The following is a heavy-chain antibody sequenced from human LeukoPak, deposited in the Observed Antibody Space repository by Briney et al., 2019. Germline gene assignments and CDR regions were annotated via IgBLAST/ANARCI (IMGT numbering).Heavy chain of an antibody. CDR1: RFTFSSST. Sequence: PRGSLRLSCSAPRFTFSSSTMHCVRPAPGKGLEYVSAISSNGGSTYYADSVKGRFTISRDNSKNTLYLQMSSLRAEDTAVYYCVSFVVVVAAIAFDIWGQGTMVTVSS. CDR2: ISSNGGST. D-gene: IGHD2-15*01. V-gene: IGHV3-64D*06. J-gene: IGHJ3*02. CDR3: VSFVVVVAAIAFDI.